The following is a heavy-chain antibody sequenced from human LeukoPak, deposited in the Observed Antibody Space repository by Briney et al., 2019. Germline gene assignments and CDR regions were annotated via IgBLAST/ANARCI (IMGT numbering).Heavy chain of an antibody. V-gene: IGHV3-30*02. CDR3: AKGVDYYYYYYMDV. CDR2: IRYDGSNK. J-gene: IGHJ6*03. CDR1: GFTFSSYG. Sequence: PGGSLRLSCAASGFTFSSYGMHWVRQAPGKGLEWVAFIRYDGSNKYYADSVKGRFTISRDNSKNTLYLQMNSLRAEDTAVYYCAKGVDYYYYYYMDVWGKGTTVTVSS.